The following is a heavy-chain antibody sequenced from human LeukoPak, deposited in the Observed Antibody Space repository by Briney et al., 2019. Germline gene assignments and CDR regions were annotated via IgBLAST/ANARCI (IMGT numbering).Heavy chain of an antibody. V-gene: IGHV4-61*05. J-gene: IGHJ4*02. CDR3: ASVRWLQLYCFDY. D-gene: IGHD5-24*01. CDR1: GGSISSSSYY. Sequence: PSETLSLTCTVSGGSISSSSYYWGWIRQPPGKGLEWIGYIYYSGSTNYNPSLKSRVTISVDTSKNQFSLKLSSVTAADTAVYYCASVRWLQLYCFDYWGQGTLVTVSS. CDR2: IYYSGST.